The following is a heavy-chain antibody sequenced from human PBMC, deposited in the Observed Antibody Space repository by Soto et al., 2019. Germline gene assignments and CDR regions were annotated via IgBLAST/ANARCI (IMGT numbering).Heavy chain of an antibody. D-gene: IGHD6-6*01. J-gene: IGHJ6*03. CDR3: ARGRQRNIAARFNYYYYYYMDV. Sequence: SETLSLTCAVYGGSFSGYYWSWIRQPPGKGLEWIGEINHSGSTNYNPSLKSRVTISVDTSKNQFSLKLSSVTAADTAVYYCARGRQRNIAARFNYYYYYYMDVWGKGTTVTVSS. CDR2: INHSGST. V-gene: IGHV4-34*01. CDR1: GGSFSGYY.